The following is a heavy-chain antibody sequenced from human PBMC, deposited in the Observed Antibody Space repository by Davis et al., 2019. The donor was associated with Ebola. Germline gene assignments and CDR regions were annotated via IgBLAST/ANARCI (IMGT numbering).Heavy chain of an antibody. CDR2: IYYSGTT. J-gene: IGHJ4*02. Sequence: SETLSLTCTVSGGSISSSSYYWGWIRQPPGKGLEWIGSIYYSGTTNYNPSLKSRVTISVDTSKNQFSLKLSSVTAADTAEYYCARAEGSGWYHKFWGQGNLVTVSS. D-gene: IGHD6-19*01. CDR3: ARAEGSGWYHKF. CDR1: GGSISSSSYY. V-gene: IGHV4-39*01.